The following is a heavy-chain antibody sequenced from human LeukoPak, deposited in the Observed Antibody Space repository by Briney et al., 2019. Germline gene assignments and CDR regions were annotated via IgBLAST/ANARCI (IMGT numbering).Heavy chain of an antibody. D-gene: IGHD3-16*01. V-gene: IGHV3-7*03. Sequence: GGSLRLSCAASGSTFSSYWMNWARQAPGKGLEWVASINHNGNVNYCVDSVKGRFTISRDNAKNSLYLQMSNLRAEDTAVYFCARGGGLDVWGQGATVTVSS. CDR1: GSTFSSYW. CDR2: INHNGNVN. CDR3: ARGGGLDV. J-gene: IGHJ6*02.